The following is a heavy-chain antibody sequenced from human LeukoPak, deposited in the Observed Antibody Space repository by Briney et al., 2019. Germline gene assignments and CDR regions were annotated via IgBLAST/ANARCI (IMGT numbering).Heavy chain of an antibody. CDR1: AFTVSSNY. CDR3: ARVRAVIAVAGTSDY. D-gene: IGHD6-19*01. V-gene: IGHV3-66*01. J-gene: IGHJ4*02. CDR2: IYSGGST. Sequence: GGSLRLSCAASAFTVSSNYMSWVLQAPGKGLEWLSVIYSGGSTYYADSVKGRFTISRDNSKNTLYLQMNSLRAEDTAVYYCARVRAVIAVAGTSDYWGQGTLVTVSS.